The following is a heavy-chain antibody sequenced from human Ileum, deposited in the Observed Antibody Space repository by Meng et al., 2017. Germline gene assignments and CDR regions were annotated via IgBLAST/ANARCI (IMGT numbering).Heavy chain of an antibody. Sequence: EVQLVESWGGFVPPGGSLRASCAASGITFGKAAMSWVRQAPGKGLEWVAVISGSGDSTHYADSVKGRFTISRDNSKTTLYLQMNSLRAEDTAVYYCAKGSWYTSSSYDSWGQGTLVTVSS. CDR2: ISGSGDST. CDR1: GITFGKAA. D-gene: IGHD6-13*01. CDR3: AKGSWYTSSSYDS. V-gene: IGHV3-23*04. J-gene: IGHJ4*02.